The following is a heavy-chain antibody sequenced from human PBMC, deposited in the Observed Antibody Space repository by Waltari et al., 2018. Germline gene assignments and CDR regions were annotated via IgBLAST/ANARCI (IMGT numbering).Heavy chain of an antibody. D-gene: IGHD6-13*01. CDR1: GGSFSGYY. V-gene: IGHV4-34*01. CDR3: ARGKGWDSSSWYYFDY. J-gene: IGHJ4*02. CDR2: INHSGST. Sequence: QVQLQQWGAGLLKPSETLSLTCAVYGGSFSGYYWSWIRQPPGKGLEWIGEINHSGSTNYNPSLKSRVTISVDTSKNQFSLKLSSVTAADTAVYYCARGKGWDSSSWYYFDYWGQVTLVTVSS.